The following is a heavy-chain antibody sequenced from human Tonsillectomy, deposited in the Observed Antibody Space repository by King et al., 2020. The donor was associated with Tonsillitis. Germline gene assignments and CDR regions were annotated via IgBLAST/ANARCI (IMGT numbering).Heavy chain of an antibody. CDR3: ARDPPSTDTAMG. Sequence: QLVQSGAEVKKPGSSVKVSCKASGGTFSSYAISWVRQAPGQGLEWMGRSIPILGIANYAQKFQGRVTITADKSTSTAYMELSSLRSEDTAVYYCARDPPSTDTAMGGGQGTLVTVSS. V-gene: IGHV1-69*04. D-gene: IGHD5-18*01. CDR1: GGTFSSYA. CDR2: SIPILGIA. J-gene: IGHJ4*02.